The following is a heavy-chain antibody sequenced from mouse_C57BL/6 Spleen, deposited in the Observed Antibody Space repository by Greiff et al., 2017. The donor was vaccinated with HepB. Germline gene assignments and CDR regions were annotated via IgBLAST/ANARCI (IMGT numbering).Heavy chain of an antibody. CDR2: IDPSDSYT. V-gene: IGHV1-69*01. CDR3: ARVGNVYAMDY. Sequence: QVQLQQPGAELVMPGASVKLSCKASGYTFTSYWMHWVKQRPGQGLEWIGEIDPSDSYTNYNQKFKGKSTLTVDKSSSTAYMQLSSLTSEDSAVYYCARVGNVYAMDYWGQGTSVTVSS. J-gene: IGHJ4*01. D-gene: IGHD2-1*01. CDR1: GYTFTSYW.